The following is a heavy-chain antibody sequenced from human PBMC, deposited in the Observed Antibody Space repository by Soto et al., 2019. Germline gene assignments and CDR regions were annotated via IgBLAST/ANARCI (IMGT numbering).Heavy chain of an antibody. V-gene: IGHV4-39*01. CDR2: IYYSGST. CDR3: ARHGHTVTTNWFDP. D-gene: IGHD4-17*01. Sequence: QLQLQESGPGLVKPSETLSLTCTVSGGSIRSSSYYWGWIRQPPGKGLEWIGSIYYSGSTYYNPSLKSRVTISVDTSKNQFSLKLSSVTAADTAVYYCARHGHTVTTNWFDPWGQGTLVTVSS. J-gene: IGHJ5*02. CDR1: GGSIRSSSYY.